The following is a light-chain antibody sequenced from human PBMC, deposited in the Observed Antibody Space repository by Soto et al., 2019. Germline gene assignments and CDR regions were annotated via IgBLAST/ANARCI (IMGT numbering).Light chain of an antibody. Sequence: EMQMTQSPSSLSASVVSRVAITCRASQSISSYLNRYQQKPGKAPKLLIYAASSLQSGVPSRFSGSGSGTDFTLTISSLQPEDFATYYCQQSYSTPWTFCQGTTVDI. CDR3: QQSYSTPWT. CDR2: AAS. V-gene: IGKV1-39*01. J-gene: IGKJ1*01. CDR1: QSISSY.